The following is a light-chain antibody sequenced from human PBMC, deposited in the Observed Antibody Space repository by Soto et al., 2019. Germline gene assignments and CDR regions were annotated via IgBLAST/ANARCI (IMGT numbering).Light chain of an antibody. CDR3: QSYDSSLSGVV. CDR1: SSNIGAGYD. J-gene: IGLJ2*01. V-gene: IGLV1-40*01. Sequence: QPVLTQPPSVSGAPGQRVTISCAGGSSNIGAGYDVHWYQQLPGTAPKLLIYGNGNRPSGVPDRFSGSKSGTSASLAITGLQAEDEADYYCQSYDSSLSGVVFGGGTKLTVL. CDR2: GNG.